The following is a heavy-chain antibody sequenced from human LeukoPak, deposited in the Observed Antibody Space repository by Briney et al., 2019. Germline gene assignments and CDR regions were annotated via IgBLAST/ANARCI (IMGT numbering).Heavy chain of an antibody. V-gene: IGHV4-34*01. D-gene: IGHD2-15*01. Sequence: SETLSLTCAVYGGSSSGYYWSWIRQPPGKGLEWIGEINHSGSTNYNPSLKSRVTISVDTSKNQFSLKLSSVTAADTAVYYCARGRRWVILSQPGNWFDPWGQGTLVTVSS. CDR2: INHSGST. CDR1: GGSSSGYY. CDR3: ARGRRWVILSQPGNWFDP. J-gene: IGHJ5*02.